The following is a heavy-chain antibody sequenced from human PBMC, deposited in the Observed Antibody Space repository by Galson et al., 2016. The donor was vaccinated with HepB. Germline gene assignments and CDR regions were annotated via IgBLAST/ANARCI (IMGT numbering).Heavy chain of an antibody. V-gene: IGHV1-18*04. J-gene: IGHJ5*02. D-gene: IGHD2-15*01. CDR3: ARGPYCRGDTCYSQYFDP. CDR1: GYTFTTYG. CDR2: ISAYNADT. Sequence: SVKVSCKASGYTFTTYGIGWVRQAPGQGLEWMGWISAYNADTKYAQNFQGRVTMTTDTLTTTAYMELRSLRSDDTAIYYCARGPYCRGDTCYSQYFDPWGQGTLVTVSS.